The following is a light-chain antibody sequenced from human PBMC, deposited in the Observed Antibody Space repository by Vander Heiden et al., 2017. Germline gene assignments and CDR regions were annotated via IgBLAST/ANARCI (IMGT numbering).Light chain of an antibody. CDR2: DVS. Sequence: HSALPPPASGSGSPGLSIPISCTATSSDVGNFDHVSWYQQHPGKAPKLIIYDVSNRPSGVSHRFSGSKSANTASLTSSGLQAEDDADYYCNSYTTSSSLVIFGGGTKLTVL. J-gene: IGLJ2*01. V-gene: IGLV2-14*03. CDR3: NSYTTSSSLVI. CDR1: SSDVGNFDH.